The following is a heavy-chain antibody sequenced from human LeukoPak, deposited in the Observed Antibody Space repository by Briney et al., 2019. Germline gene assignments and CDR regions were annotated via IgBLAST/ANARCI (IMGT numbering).Heavy chain of an antibody. V-gene: IGHV3-23*01. CDR1: GFTFSSYA. D-gene: IGHD3-22*01. CDR3: AKSRITMIVVAMPTYLDY. J-gene: IGHJ4*02. CDR2: ISGSGGST. Sequence: GGSLRLSCAASGFTFSSYAMSWVRQAPGKGLEWVSAISGSGGSTYYADSVKGRFTISRDNSKNTLYLQMNSLRAEDTAVYYCAKSRITMIVVAMPTYLDYWGQGTLVTVS.